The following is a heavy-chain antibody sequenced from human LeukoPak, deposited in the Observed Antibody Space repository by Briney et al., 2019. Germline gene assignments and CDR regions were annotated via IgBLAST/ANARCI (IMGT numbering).Heavy chain of an antibody. CDR1: GGSISSGGYY. J-gene: IGHJ5*02. Sequence: SETLSLTCTVSGGSISSGGYYWSWIRQHPGKGLEWIGYIYHSGSTSYNPSLKSRVTISVDRSRNQFSLKLASVTAADTAVYYCARDNPWNWFDPWGRGTLVTVSS. CDR3: ARDNPWNWFDP. V-gene: IGHV4-31*03. CDR2: IYHSGST.